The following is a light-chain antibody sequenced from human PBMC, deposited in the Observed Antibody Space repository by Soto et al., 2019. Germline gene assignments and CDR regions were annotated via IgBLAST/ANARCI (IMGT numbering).Light chain of an antibody. CDR3: QHLNVFPVFT. J-gene: IGKJ2*01. V-gene: IGKV1-9*01. Sequence: DIQLTQSPSFLSASVGDRVTITCRASQGISNYLAWYQQKPGKAPKLLIYTASTLQSGVPSRFSGSGSGTEFTLTISSLQPEDFATYYCQHLNVFPVFTFGQGTKLEIK. CDR1: QGISNY. CDR2: TAS.